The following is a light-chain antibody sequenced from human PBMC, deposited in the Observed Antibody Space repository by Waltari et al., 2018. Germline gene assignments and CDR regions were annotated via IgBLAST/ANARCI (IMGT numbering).Light chain of an antibody. CDR1: GLTSIY. J-gene: IGLJ3*02. V-gene: IGLV3-25*03. CDR3: QSADSSGTYWV. CDR2: KES. Sequence: YALTRPPAVSVSPGQKATSTWSGSGLTSIYAYWYQQKPGQAPVLVIYKESERPSGIPERFSGSSSGTTVTLTISGVQAEDEADYYCQSADSSGTYWVFGGGTKLTVL.